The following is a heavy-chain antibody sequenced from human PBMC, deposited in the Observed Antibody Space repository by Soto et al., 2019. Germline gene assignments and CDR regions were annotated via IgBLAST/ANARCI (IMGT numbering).Heavy chain of an antibody. V-gene: IGHV4-30-2*01. Sequence: SETLSLTCAVSGGTISSGGDSWRWNRQPPGKGLEWIGCIYHSGSTNYNPSLKSRVIISVDKSKNQFSLKLSSVTAADTAVYYCARGETQQQRDYWGQGTLVTVSS. CDR2: IYHSGST. CDR1: GGTISSGGDS. CDR3: ARGETQQQRDY. J-gene: IGHJ4*02. D-gene: IGHD6-13*01.